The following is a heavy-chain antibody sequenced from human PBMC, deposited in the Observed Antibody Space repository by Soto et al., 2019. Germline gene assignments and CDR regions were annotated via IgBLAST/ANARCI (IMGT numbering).Heavy chain of an antibody. J-gene: IGHJ6*02. CDR3: ARDRRLCRSAIGIVVVNHGMDV. Sequence: ASVKVSCKASGYTFTSYGISWVRQAPGQGLERMGWISAYNGNTNYAQKLQGRVTMTTDTSTSTAYMELRSLRSDDTAVYYCARDRRLCRSAIGIVVVNHGMDVWGQGTTVTVSS. CDR1: GYTFTSYG. D-gene: IGHD3-22*01. CDR2: ISAYNGNT. V-gene: IGHV1-18*01.